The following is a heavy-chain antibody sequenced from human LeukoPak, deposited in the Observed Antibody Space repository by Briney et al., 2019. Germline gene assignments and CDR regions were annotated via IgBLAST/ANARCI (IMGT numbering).Heavy chain of an antibody. D-gene: IGHD5-12*01. CDR2: IYYSGST. V-gene: IGHV4-59*01. CDR1: GGSISSYY. J-gene: IGHJ4*02. CDR3: ARTSGYSGYYFDY. Sequence: SETLSLTCTVSGGSISSYYWSWIRQPPGKGLEWIGYIYYSGSTNYNPSLKSRVTISVDTSKNQFSLKLSSVTAADTAVYYCARTSGYSGYYFDYWGQGTLVTVSS.